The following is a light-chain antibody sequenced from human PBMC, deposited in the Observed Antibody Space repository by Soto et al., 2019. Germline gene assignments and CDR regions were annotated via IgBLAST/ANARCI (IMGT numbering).Light chain of an antibody. CDR2: VNSDGSH. V-gene: IGLV4-69*01. J-gene: IGLJ1*01. CDR3: QTWGTGIQV. CDR1: SGHRKYA. Sequence: QPVLTQSPSASASLGASVKLTCTLSSGHRKYAIARHQQKPEKGPRYLMRVNSDGSHIRGDGIPDRFSGSRSGTECYLAISSLQSEDEDDYYCQTWGTGIQVFGTGTKVTVL.